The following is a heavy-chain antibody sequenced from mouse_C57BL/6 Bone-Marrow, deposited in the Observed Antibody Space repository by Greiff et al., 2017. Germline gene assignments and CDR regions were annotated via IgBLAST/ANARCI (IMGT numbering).Heavy chain of an antibody. CDR2: INPNYGTT. CDR3: ARGGLLVVNSYAMDY. Sequence: VQLQQSGPGLVKPGPSVKISCKASGYSFTDYNMNWVKQSNGKNLEWIGVINPNYGTTSYNQKFKGKSTLTVDQSSSTADMQLNSLTSEDSAVYYCARGGLLVVNSYAMDYWGQGPSLTVSS. CDR1: GYSFTDYN. J-gene: IGHJ4*01. V-gene: IGHV1-39*01. D-gene: IGHD1-1*01.